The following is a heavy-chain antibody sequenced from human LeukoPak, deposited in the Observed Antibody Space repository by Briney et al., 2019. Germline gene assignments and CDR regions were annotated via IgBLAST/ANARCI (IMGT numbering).Heavy chain of an antibody. J-gene: IGHJ6*03. CDR2: ISSNGTTR. Sequence: GGPLRLSCAASGFTFSTYSMNWVRQAPGKGLEWVSYISSNGTTRYYAASVKGRFTISRDNAKNSLYLQMNSLRAEDTAVYYCARDAIMDVWGKGTTVTVSS. CDR1: GFTFSTYS. V-gene: IGHV3-48*01. CDR3: ARDAIMDV. D-gene: IGHD2-2*01.